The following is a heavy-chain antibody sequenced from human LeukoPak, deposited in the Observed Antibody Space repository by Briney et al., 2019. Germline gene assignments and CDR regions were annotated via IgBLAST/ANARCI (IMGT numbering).Heavy chain of an antibody. V-gene: IGHV1-24*01. CDR3: ATSRGYDSSPWAFDI. J-gene: IGHJ3*02. Sequence: ASVKVSCKVSGYTLTELSLHWVRQAPGKGLEWMGGFDPEDGETIYAQKFQGRVTMTEDTSTDTAYMEPSSLRSEDTAVYYCATSRGYDSSPWAFDIWGQGTMVTVSS. D-gene: IGHD3-22*01. CDR2: FDPEDGET. CDR1: GYTLTELS.